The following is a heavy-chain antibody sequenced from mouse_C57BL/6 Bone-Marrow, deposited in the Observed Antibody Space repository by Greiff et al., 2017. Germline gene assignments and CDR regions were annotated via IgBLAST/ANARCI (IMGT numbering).Heavy chain of an antibody. CDR3: ASPPIYYYGRRGYFDV. V-gene: IGHV1-82*01. CDR1: GYAFRSSW. CDR2: ISPGDGAT. J-gene: IGHJ1*03. D-gene: IGHD1-1*01. Sequence: QVQLQQSGPELVKPGASVKISCKASGYAFRSSWMNWVKQRPGKGLEWIGRISPGDGATNYNGKFKGKATLTAHKSSSTADMQLSSRTSEESAVYFCASPPIYYYGRRGYFDVWGTGTTVTVSS.